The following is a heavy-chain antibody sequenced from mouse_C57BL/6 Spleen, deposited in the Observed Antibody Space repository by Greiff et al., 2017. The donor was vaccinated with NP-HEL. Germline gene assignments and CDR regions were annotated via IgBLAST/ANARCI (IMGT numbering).Heavy chain of an antibody. CDR3: ARRAGSSSAWFAY. CDR1: GYTFTSYW. D-gene: IGHD1-1*01. CDR2: IDPSDSYT. J-gene: IGHJ3*01. Sequence: QVQLQQSGAELVMPGASVKLSCKASGYTFTSYWMHWVKQRPGQGLEWIGEIDPSDSYTNYNQKFKGKSTLTVDKSSSTAYMQLSSLTSEDAAVYYFARRAGSSSAWFAYWGQGTLVTVSA. V-gene: IGHV1-69*01.